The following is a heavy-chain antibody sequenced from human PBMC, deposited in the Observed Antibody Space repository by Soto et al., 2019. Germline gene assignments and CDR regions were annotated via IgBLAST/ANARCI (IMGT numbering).Heavy chain of an antibody. Sequence: PGESMKISCNGSGDRFTYYWIAWVRQMPGKGLEWMGIIYPDDSDTRYSPSFQGQVTISADKSINTAYLQWSSLKASDTAMYYCARFLRGFANWCDPWGPGTLVSVSS. CDR2: IYPDDSDT. D-gene: IGHD5-12*01. V-gene: IGHV5-51*01. J-gene: IGHJ5*02. CDR1: GDRFTYYW. CDR3: ARFLRGFANWCDP.